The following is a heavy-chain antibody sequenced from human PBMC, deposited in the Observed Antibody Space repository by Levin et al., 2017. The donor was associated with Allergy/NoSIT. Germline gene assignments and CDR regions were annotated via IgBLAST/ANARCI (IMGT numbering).Heavy chain of an antibody. CDR3: AKDRRNSGSVYLFDD. D-gene: IGHD1-26*01. CDR2: IGYDGRDK. V-gene: IGHV3-30*02. Sequence: PGGSLRLSCAASGFTFSSYGMHWVRQAPGKGLEGVAIIGYDGRDKYYADSVKGRFTISRDNSRNVVDLQMNSLRPEDTAVYYCAKDRRNSGSVYLFDDWGQGTLVTVSS. J-gene: IGHJ4*02. CDR1: GFTFSSYG.